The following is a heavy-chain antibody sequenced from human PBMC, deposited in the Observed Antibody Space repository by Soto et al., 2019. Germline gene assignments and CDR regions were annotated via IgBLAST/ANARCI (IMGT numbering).Heavy chain of an antibody. CDR1: GFTFSSYA. V-gene: IGHV3-23*01. Sequence: EVQLLESGGGLVQPGGSLRLSCAASGFTFSSYAMSWVRQATGKGLEWVSAICGSGGATYYTDSVKGRFTISRDNSKNTLHLQMNNLRAEDTAIYYCAEGSGGNCYSHFDYCGQGTLVTVSS. J-gene: IGHJ4*02. CDR2: ICGSGGAT. D-gene: IGHD2-15*01. CDR3: AEGSGGNCYSHFDY.